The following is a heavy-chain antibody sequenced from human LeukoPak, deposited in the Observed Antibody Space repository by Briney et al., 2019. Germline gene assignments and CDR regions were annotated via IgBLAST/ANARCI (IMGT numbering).Heavy chain of an antibody. J-gene: IGHJ4*02. CDR2: IYYSGTT. CDR1: GGSISSYY. CDR3: ARDRSDSSGWYYFDY. D-gene: IGHD6-19*01. V-gene: IGHV4-59*01. Sequence: PSGTLSLTCTVSGGSISSYYWSWIRQPPGKGLEWIGYIYYSGTTNYNPSLKSRVTISVDTSKNQFSLRLSSVTAADTAVYYCARDRSDSSGWYYFDYWGQGTVVTVSS.